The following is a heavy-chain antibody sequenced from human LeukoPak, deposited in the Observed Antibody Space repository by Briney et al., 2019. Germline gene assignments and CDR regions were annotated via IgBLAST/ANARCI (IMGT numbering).Heavy chain of an antibody. J-gene: IGHJ4*02. V-gene: IGHV1-46*01. CDR1: GYTFTSYY. Sequence: GASVKVSCKASGYTFTSYYMHWVRQAPGQGLEWMGIINPSGGSTSYAQKFQGRVTMTSDTSTSTVYMELSSLRSEDTAVYYCAAQIASSSWYSASDYWGQGTLVTVSS. D-gene: IGHD6-13*01. CDR3: AAQIASSSWYSASDY. CDR2: INPSGGST.